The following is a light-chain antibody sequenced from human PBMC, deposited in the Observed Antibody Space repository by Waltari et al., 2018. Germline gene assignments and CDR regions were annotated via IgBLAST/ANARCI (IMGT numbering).Light chain of an antibody. V-gene: IGLV1-40*01. J-gene: IGLJ3*02. CDR2: GSS. Sequence: PGQRVTIACTGSGSNIGAGYDVHWYQQVPQAAPKLLIYGSSSRPLGVPDRFFGSTSGTSASLAIIGLQAEDEADYYCQSYDITLRVVFGGGTKLTVL. CDR1: GSNIGAGYD. CDR3: QSYDITLRVV.